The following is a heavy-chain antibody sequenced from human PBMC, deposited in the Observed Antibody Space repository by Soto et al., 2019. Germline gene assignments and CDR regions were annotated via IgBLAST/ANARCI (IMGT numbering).Heavy chain of an antibody. V-gene: IGHV1-69*12. CDR1: GGTLGNSA. CDR3: ARDKDRAQLGGNYYYMLDV. CDR2: GIPIFRTL. D-gene: IGHD3-3*02. J-gene: IGHJ6*02. Sequence: QVQLEQSGAEVKKPGSSVKVSCKASGGTLGNSAISCVRQAPGQGLELLGGGIPIFRTLEYAQKFQGRVPITEDESTSTAYMELSGLRSDDTAVYYCARDKDRAQLGGNYYYMLDVWGQGTTVTVSS.